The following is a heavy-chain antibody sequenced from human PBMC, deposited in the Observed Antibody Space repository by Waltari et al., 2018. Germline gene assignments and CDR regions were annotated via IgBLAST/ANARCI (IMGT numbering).Heavy chain of an antibody. CDR2: ISSSSYI. J-gene: IGHJ4*02. CDR3: ARGGYDSSGYYDYFDC. Sequence: EVQLVESGGGLVKPGGSLRLSCAASGFTFSSYSMNWVRQAPGKGLEWVSSISSSSYIYYADSVKGRFTISRDNAKNSRYLQMNSLRAEDTAVYYCARGGYDSSGYYDYFDCWGQGTLVTVSS. V-gene: IGHV3-21*01. CDR1: GFTFSSYS. D-gene: IGHD3-22*01.